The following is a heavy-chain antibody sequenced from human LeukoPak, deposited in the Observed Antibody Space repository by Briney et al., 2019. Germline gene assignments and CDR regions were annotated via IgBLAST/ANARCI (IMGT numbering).Heavy chain of an antibody. CDR2: IYSGDNT. Sequence: QSGGSLRLSCAASGITVTSDYMSWVRQASGKGLEWVSVIYSGDNTYYADSVKRRFTISRDNSKNMVYLQMNSLRAEDTAVYYCARGAITAACPLDYWGQGTLVTVSS. D-gene: IGHD6-6*01. V-gene: IGHV3-53*01. CDR3: ARGAITAACPLDY. J-gene: IGHJ4*02. CDR1: GITVTSDY.